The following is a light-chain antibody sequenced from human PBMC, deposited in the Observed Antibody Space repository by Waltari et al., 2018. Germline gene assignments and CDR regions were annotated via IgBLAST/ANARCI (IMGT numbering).Light chain of an antibody. Sequence: QSALTQPPSASGSPGQSVTISCTGASSDIGAYSYVSWYQHYPGKAPKLIIYDVDTRPSGVPDRFCGSNSGDTASLTVSGLQTEEEADYYCSSYAGSNNLGIFGGGTKLTVL. J-gene: IGLJ2*01. V-gene: IGLV2-8*01. CDR3: SSYAGSNNLGI. CDR1: SSDIGAYSY. CDR2: DVD.